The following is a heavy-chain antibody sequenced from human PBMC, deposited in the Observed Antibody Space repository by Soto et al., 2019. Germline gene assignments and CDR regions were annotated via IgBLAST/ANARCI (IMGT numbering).Heavy chain of an antibody. Sequence: QVQLVQSGAEVKKPGSSVKVSCKASGGTFSSYSINWVRQAPGQGLEWMGEIIPIFGTPHYAQKFQGRVTITADESTSTAYMELSSLRSEDTAVYYCARDGGRHSGGIDYWGQGTLVTVSS. CDR3: ARDGGRHSGGIDY. D-gene: IGHD1-26*01. CDR2: IIPIFGTP. V-gene: IGHV1-69*01. CDR1: GGTFSSYS. J-gene: IGHJ4*02.